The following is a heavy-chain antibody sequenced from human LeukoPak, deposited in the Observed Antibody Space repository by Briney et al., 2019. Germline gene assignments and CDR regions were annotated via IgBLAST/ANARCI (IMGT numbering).Heavy chain of an antibody. CDR2: ISSSGSTI. J-gene: IGHJ4*02. V-gene: IGHV3-48*03. D-gene: IGHD2-21*02. Sequence: GGSLRLSCAASGFTFSSYEMNWVRQAPGKGLEWVSYISSSGSTIYYADSVKGRFTISRDNAKNSLYLQMNSLRAEDTAVYYCARGDCGGDCWGPPKNGGYWGQGTLVTVSS. CDR1: GFTFSSYE. CDR3: ARGDCGGDCWGPPKNGGY.